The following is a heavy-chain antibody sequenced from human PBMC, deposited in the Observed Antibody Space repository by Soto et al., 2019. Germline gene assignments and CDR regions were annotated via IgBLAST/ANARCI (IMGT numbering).Heavy chain of an antibody. CDR2: ISSSSSTI. CDR1: GFTFSSYS. V-gene: IGHV3-48*01. Sequence: GGSLRLSCAASGFTFSSYSMNWVRQAPGKGLEWVSYISSSSSTIYYADSVKGRFTISRDNAKNSLYLQMNSLRAEDMAVYYCARDSPDNYYYYMDVWGKGTTVTVSS. J-gene: IGHJ6*03. CDR3: ARDSPDNYYYYMDV.